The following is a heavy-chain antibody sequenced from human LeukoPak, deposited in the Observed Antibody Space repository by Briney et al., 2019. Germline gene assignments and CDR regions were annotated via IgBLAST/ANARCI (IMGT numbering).Heavy chain of an antibody. CDR1: GGSFSSYY. CDR2: INHSGST. Sequence: SETLSLTCAVYGGSFSSYYWSWIRQPPGKGLEWIGEINHSGSTNYNPSLKSRVTMSVDTSKNQFSLKLSSVTAADTAVYYCARSVVVPAAMKLVFTYGMDVWGQGTTVTVSS. J-gene: IGHJ6*02. V-gene: IGHV4-34*01. CDR3: ARSVVVPAAMKLVFTYGMDV. D-gene: IGHD2-2*01.